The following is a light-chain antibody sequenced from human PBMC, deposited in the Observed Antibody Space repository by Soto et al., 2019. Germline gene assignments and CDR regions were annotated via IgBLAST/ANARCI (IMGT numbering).Light chain of an antibody. CDR3: QQYKCYSEA. V-gene: IGKV1-5*03. Sequence: DIQMTQSPSTLSGSVGDRVTITCRASQTISSWLAWYQQKPGKAPKLMIYKASTLKIGVPSRFSGSGSGTEFTIPIRSLQPDDFATDYCQQYKCYSEAFVQGPKVELK. CDR2: KAS. CDR1: QTISSW. J-gene: IGKJ1*01.